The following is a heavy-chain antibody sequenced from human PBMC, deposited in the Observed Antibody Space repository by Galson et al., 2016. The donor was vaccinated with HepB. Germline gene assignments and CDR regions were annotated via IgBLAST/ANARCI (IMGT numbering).Heavy chain of an antibody. Sequence: SVKVSCKASGYGFTGYYIHWVRQAPGQGLEWMGWINPNSGGTNSAQTFQGRVTMTRDTSISTAYMELSSLRFDDTALYYCARDRSVMSYRVGATAYWGQGTLVTVSS. CDR2: INPNSGGT. D-gene: IGHD1-26*01. CDR1: GYGFTGYY. J-gene: IGHJ4*02. V-gene: IGHV1-2*02. CDR3: ARDRSVMSYRVGATAY.